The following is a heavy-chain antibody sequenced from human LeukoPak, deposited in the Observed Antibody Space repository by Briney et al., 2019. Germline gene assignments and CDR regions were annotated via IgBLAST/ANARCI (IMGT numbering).Heavy chain of an antibody. D-gene: IGHD2-2*02. CDR1: GFTLSSYG. J-gene: IGHJ4*02. Sequence: GGSLRLSCAASGFTLSSYGMHWVRQAAGKGLEWVAFIRYDGSNKYYADSVKGRFTISRDNSKNTLYLQMNSLRAEDTAVYYCAKDMGCSSTSCYTGCFDYWGQGTLVTVSS. CDR2: IRYDGSNK. CDR3: AKDMGCSSTSCYTGCFDY. V-gene: IGHV3-30*02.